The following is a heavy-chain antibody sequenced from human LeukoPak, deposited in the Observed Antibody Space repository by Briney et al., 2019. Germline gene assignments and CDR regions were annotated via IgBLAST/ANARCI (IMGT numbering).Heavy chain of an antibody. D-gene: IGHD3-9*01. V-gene: IGHV4-59*08. CDR2: IYYSGST. CDR1: GGSISSYY. J-gene: IGHJ4*02. Sequence: SETLSLTCTVSGGSISSYYWSWIRQPPGKGLEWIGYIYYSGSTNYNPSLKSRVTISVDTSKNQFSLKLSSVTAADTAVYYCARQGDYDILTGYYLYDYWGQGTLVTVSS. CDR3: ARQGDYDILTGYYLYDY.